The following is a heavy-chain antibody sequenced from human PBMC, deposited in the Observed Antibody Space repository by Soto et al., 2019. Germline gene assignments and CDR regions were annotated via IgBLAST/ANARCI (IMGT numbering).Heavy chain of an antibody. CDR3: AREETAWPLAYGLDV. CDR2: IGTRGDI. V-gene: IGHV3-21*01. CDR1: GFAFSTFS. D-gene: IGHD2-21*02. Sequence: PGGSLRLSCAASGFAFSTFSMHWVRQAPGKGLEWVSSIGTRGDIYYADSVKGRFTISRDNAKNSLSLQMNSLRAEDTGVYYCAREETAWPLAYGLDVWGQGTKVTVYS. J-gene: IGHJ6*02.